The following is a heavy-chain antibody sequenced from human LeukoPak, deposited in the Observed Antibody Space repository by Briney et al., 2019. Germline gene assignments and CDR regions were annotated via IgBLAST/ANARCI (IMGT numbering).Heavy chain of an antibody. D-gene: IGHD6-19*01. V-gene: IGHV3-21*01. CDR3: ARVRVSSGWYAFDY. CDR1: GFTFSSYS. J-gene: IGHJ4*02. Sequence: GGSLRLSCAASGFTFSSYSMNWVRQAPGKGLEWVSSISSSSSYIYYADSVKGRFTISRDNAKNSLYLQMSSLRAEDTAVYYCARVRVSSGWYAFDYWGQGTLVTVSS. CDR2: ISSSSSYI.